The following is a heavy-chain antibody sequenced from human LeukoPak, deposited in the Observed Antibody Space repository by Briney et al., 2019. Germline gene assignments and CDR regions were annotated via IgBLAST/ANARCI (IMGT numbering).Heavy chain of an antibody. J-gene: IGHJ4*02. CDR1: GYTFTDYY. D-gene: IGHD4-17*01. CDR2: INPNSGDT. CDR3: ARDRSDYGDSSDY. Sequence: ASVKVSCKASGYTFTDYYMHWMRQAPGQALEWMGWINPNSGDTNYVQKFQGRVTMTRDTSISTAYMELSRLRSDDTAVYYCARDRSDYGDSSDYWGQGTLVTVSS. V-gene: IGHV1-2*02.